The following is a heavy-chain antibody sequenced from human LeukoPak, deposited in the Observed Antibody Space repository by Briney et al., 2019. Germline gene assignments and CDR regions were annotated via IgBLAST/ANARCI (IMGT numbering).Heavy chain of an antibody. CDR1: GFSFSGYW. CDR2: IKQDGSEK. D-gene: IGHD3-22*01. CDR3: ARVGFSYYYDSSGNTPDY. Sequence: PGGSLRLSCAASGFSFSGYWMSWVRQAPGKGLEWVANIKQDGSEKYYVDSVKGRFTISRDNAKNSLYLQMNSLRAEDTAVYYCARVGFSYYYDSSGNTPDYWGQGTLVTVSS. J-gene: IGHJ4*02. V-gene: IGHV3-7*01.